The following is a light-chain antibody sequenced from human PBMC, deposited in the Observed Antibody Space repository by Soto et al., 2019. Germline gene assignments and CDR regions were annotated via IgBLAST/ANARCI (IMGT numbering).Light chain of an antibody. CDR2: EAS. V-gene: IGLV2-18*01. Sequence: QSALTQPPSVSGSPGQSVTISCTGTSTDFVSYNRVSWYQQPPGTAPKLIIYEASNRPSGVPDRFSGSKSGNTGSLTISGLQAADEADYYCSLYTSENTYVFGTGTKVTVL. J-gene: IGLJ1*01. CDR1: STDFVSYNR. CDR3: SLYTSENTYV.